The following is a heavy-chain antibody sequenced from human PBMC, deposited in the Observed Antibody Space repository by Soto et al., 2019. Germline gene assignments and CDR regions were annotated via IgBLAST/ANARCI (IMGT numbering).Heavy chain of an antibody. D-gene: IGHD3-3*01. J-gene: IGHJ6*02. CDR1: GLIFDNYG. CDR2: ISYDESNK. V-gene: IGHV3-30*03. Sequence: GGSLRLSCVTSGLIFDNYGMHWVRQAPGKGLEWVAVISYDESNKYYADSVKGRFTVSRDNSRNTLYLQMNNLRSADTAVYYCARDSRDFWSGYESYYYGMDVWGQGTTVTVSS. CDR3: ARDSRDFWSGYESYYYGMDV.